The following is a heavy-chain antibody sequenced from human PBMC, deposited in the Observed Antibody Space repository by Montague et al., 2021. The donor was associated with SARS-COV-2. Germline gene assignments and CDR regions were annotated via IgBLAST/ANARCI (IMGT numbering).Heavy chain of an antibody. CDR2: TYYRSKWFY. CDR1: GDSVSSNGGA. J-gene: IGHJ6*02. Sequence: CAISGDSVSSNGGAWNWIRQSPSRGLEWLGRTYYRSKWFYDYAVSLKSRLTIKPDTSKNQFSLQLNSVTPEGTAVYYCARDIGSAGIYYYHGMDVWGQGTTVTVSS. CDR3: ARDIGSAGIYYYHGMDV. V-gene: IGHV6-1*01. D-gene: IGHD3-10*01.